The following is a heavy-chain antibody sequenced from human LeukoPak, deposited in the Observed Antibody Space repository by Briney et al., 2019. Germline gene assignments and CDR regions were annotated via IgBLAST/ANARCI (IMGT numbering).Heavy chain of an antibody. CDR2: ISAGGGDT. D-gene: IGHD1-14*01. J-gene: IGHJ3*02. Sequence: GGSLRLSCAASGFIFSNYAMSGVRQAPGKGLEWVSTISAGGGDTDYADSVKGRFTISRDNSKNTLHLQMNSLRAEDTAVYYCAKGNQRAYDAFDIWGQGTMVTVSS. V-gene: IGHV3-23*01. CDR3: AKGNQRAYDAFDI. CDR1: GFIFSNYA.